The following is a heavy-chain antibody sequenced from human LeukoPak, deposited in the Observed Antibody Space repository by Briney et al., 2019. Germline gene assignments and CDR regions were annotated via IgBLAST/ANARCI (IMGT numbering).Heavy chain of an antibody. D-gene: IGHD2-2*01. CDR3: TRVAVVVPAAIYYFDY. CDR2: IRSKAYGGTT. Sequence: GGSLRLPCTASGFTFGDYAMSWFRQAPGKGLEWVGFIRSKAYGGTTEYAASVKGRFTISRDDSKSIAYLQMNSLKTEDTAVYYCTRVAVVVPAAIYYFDYWGQGTLVTVSS. CDR1: GFTFGDYA. V-gene: IGHV3-49*03. J-gene: IGHJ4*02.